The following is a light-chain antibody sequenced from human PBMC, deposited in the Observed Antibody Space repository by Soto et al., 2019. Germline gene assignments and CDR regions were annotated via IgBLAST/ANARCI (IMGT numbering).Light chain of an antibody. J-gene: IGLJ1*01. V-gene: IGLV7-46*01. CDR2: DTS. Sequence: QAVVTQEPSLTVSPGGTVTLTCGSSTGAVTSGHYPYWFQQKPGQAPRTLIYDTSKKHFWTPARFSGPLLGGKAALTLSGAQPEDEADYYCLLSYSGARPYVFGSGTKVTVL. CDR3: LLSYSGARPYV. CDR1: TGAVTSGHY.